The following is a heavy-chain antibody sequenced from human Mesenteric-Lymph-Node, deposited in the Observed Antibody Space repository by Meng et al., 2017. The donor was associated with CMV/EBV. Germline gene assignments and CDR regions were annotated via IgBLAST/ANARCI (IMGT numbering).Heavy chain of an antibody. D-gene: IGHD3-3*01. V-gene: IGHV3-23*01. CDR2: LGEGGGAR. Sequence: GSGFTLSSYDLTWVRQAPGKGLEWVAVLGEGGGARYCADSVRGRCSISRDISRSHMYLQMNNLRVDDTAVYYCARDPTGVTRGYFDYWGQGTLVTVSS. CDR1: GFTLSSYD. J-gene: IGHJ4*02. CDR3: ARDPTGVTRGYFDY.